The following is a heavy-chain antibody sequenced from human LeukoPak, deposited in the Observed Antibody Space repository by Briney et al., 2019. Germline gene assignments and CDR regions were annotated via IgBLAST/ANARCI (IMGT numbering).Heavy chain of an antibody. CDR2: INHSGST. J-gene: IGHJ4*02. D-gene: IGHD4-23*01. CDR1: GGSFSGYY. Sequence: SETLSLTCAVYGGSFSGYYWSWIRQPPGKGLEWTGEINHSGSTNYNPSLKSRVTISVDTSKNQFSLKLSSVTAADTAVYYCASLQDDYGGDYFDYWGQGTLVTVSS. V-gene: IGHV4-34*01. CDR3: ASLQDDYGGDYFDY.